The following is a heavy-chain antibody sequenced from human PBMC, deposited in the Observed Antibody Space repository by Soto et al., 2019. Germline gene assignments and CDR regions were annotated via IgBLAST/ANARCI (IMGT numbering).Heavy chain of an antibody. CDR2: IWYDGSNK. D-gene: IGHD3-3*01. Sequence: GGSLRLSCAASGFTFSSYGMHWVRQAPGKGLEWVAVIWYDGSNKHYADPVKGRFTISRDNSKNTLSLQMNSLRAEDTAIYYCAKRWSNRFLEPRDYFDYWGQGTLVTVSS. V-gene: IGHV3-33*06. CDR3: AKRWSNRFLEPRDYFDY. J-gene: IGHJ4*02. CDR1: GFTFSSYG.